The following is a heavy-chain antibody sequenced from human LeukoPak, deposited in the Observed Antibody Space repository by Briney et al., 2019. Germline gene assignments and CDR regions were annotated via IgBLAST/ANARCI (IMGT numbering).Heavy chain of an antibody. CDR2: IYYSGST. CDR3: ARVNSYYHYFDY. CDR1: GGSISSYY. Sequence: SETLSLTCTVSGGSISSYYWSWIRQPPGKGLEWIGYIYYSGSTNYNPSLKSRVTISVDTSKNQFSLKLSSVTAADTAVYYCARVNSYYHYFDYWGQGTLVTVSS. V-gene: IGHV4-59*01. J-gene: IGHJ4*02. D-gene: IGHD3-10*01.